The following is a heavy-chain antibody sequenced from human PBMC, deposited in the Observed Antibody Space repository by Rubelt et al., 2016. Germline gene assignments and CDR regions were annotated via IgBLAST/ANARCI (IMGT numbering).Heavy chain of an antibody. D-gene: IGHD6-13*01. CDR2: INHSGST. CDR1: GGSISSYY. V-gene: IGHV4-34*01. Sequence: GLVKPSETLSLTCTVSGGSISSYYWSWIRQPPGKGLEWIGEINHSGSTNYNPSLKSRVTISVDTSKNQFSLKLSSVTAADTAVYFCARAGSSLRFWGQGTLVTVSS. J-gene: IGHJ4*02. CDR3: ARAGSSLRF.